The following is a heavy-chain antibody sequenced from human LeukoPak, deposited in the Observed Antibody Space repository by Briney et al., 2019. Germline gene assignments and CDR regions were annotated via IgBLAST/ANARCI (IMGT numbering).Heavy chain of an antibody. Sequence: PSETLSLACTVSGGSISNYYWGWIRQPPGKGLEWIGSIYHSGSTYYNPSLKSRVTISVDTSKNQFSLKLSSVTAADTAVYYCARDSFWGYYDILTGYLGQFRVDYWGQGTLVTVSS. D-gene: IGHD3-9*01. CDR3: ARDSFWGYYDILTGYLGQFRVDY. J-gene: IGHJ4*02. CDR2: IYHSGST. V-gene: IGHV4-38-2*02. CDR1: GGSISNYY.